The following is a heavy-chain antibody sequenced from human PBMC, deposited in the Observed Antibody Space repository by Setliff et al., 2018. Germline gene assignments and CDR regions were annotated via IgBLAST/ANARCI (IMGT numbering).Heavy chain of an antibody. D-gene: IGHD3-10*01. CDR3: ARERGFAGFYGSWTYQFFDF. CDR2: TIPMFGST. J-gene: IGHJ4*02. V-gene: IGHV1-69*05. CDR1: GDTFRSYG. Sequence: SVKVSCKASGDTFRSYGISWVRQAPGQGLEWMGGTIPMFGSTSYAQKFQGRFTIITDESTTTAYMELSSLSSEDTAVYFCARERGFAGFYGSWTYQFFDFWGQGILVTVSS.